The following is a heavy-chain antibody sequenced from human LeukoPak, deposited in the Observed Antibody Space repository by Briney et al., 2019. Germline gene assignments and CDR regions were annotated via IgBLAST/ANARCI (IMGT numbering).Heavy chain of an antibody. CDR3: ARSSSSIGSFDY. Sequence: PSQTLSLTCTVSGGSISSGGYYWNWIRQSPGKGLEWIGYIYHSGSTYYNPSLKSRVTISVDRSKNQFSLKLSSVTAADTAVYYCARSSSSIGSFDYWGQGTLVTVSS. CDR1: GGSISSGGYY. J-gene: IGHJ4*02. V-gene: IGHV4-30-2*06. CDR2: IYHSGST. D-gene: IGHD6-6*01.